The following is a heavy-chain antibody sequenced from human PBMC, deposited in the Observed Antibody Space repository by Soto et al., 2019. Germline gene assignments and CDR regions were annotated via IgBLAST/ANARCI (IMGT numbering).Heavy chain of an antibody. J-gene: IGHJ4*02. Sequence: GASVKVSCKASGGTISSYSISWVRQAPGQGLEWMGGIIPIFGTANYAQKFLGRVTITADESTSTAYMELSSLRSEDTAVYYCARVPGCSGGSCYSNFDYWGQGTLVTVS. CDR2: IIPIFGTA. CDR3: ARVPGCSGGSCYSNFDY. V-gene: IGHV1-69*13. CDR1: GGTISSYS. D-gene: IGHD2-15*01.